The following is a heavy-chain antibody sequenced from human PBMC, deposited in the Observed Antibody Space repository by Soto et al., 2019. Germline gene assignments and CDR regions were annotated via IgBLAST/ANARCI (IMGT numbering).Heavy chain of an antibody. Sequence: LSLTCTVSGGSISSGGYYWSWIRQHPGKGLEWIGYIYYSGSTYYNPSLKSRVTISVDTSKNQFSLKLSSVTAADTAVYYCARGPVYYDILTGYYYYGMDVWGQGTTVTVSS. CDR2: IYYSGST. J-gene: IGHJ6*02. CDR1: GGSISSGGYY. CDR3: ARGPVYYDILTGYYYYGMDV. V-gene: IGHV4-31*03. D-gene: IGHD3-9*01.